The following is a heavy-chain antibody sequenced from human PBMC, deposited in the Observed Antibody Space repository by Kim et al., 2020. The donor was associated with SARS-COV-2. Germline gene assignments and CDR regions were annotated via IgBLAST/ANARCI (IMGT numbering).Heavy chain of an antibody. CDR1: GFTFTSSA. CDR3: AATTYYYDSSQRGTNYFDY. Sequence: SVKVSCKASGFTFTSSAVQWVRQARGQRLEWIGWIVVGSGNTNYAQKFQERVTITRDMSTSTAYMELSSPRSEDTAVYYCAATTYYYDSSQRGTNYFDYWGQGTLVTVSS. D-gene: IGHD3-22*01. CDR2: IVVGSGNT. J-gene: IGHJ4*02. V-gene: IGHV1-58*01.